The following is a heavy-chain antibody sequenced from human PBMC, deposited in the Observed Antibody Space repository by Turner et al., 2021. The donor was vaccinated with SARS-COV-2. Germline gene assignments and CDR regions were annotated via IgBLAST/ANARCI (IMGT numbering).Heavy chain of an antibody. Sequence: QVQLVESGGGVVQPGRSLRLSCAASGFTFSSSGMHWVRQAPGKGLEWVAVISYDGSDKYYADSVKGRFTISRDNSKNTLYLQMNSLRAEDTALYYCAKGGGLDYTNWFDSWGQGTLVTVSS. J-gene: IGHJ5*01. CDR3: AKGGGLDYTNWFDS. V-gene: IGHV3-30*18. D-gene: IGHD4-4*01. CDR2: ISYDGSDK. CDR1: GFTFSSSG.